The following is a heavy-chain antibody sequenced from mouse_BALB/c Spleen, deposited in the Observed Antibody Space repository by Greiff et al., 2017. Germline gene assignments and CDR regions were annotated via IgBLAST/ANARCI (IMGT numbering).Heavy chain of an antibody. CDR1: GYSFTGYT. CDR3: ARTITTVERGFAY. D-gene: IGHD1-1*01. Sequence: EVHLVESGPELVKPGASMKISCKASGYSFTGYTMNWVKQSHGKNLEWIGLINPYNGGTSYNQKFKGKATLTVDKSSSTAYMELLSLTSEDSAVYYCARTITTVERGFAYWGQGTLVTVSA. V-gene: IGHV1-18*01. CDR2: INPYNGGT. J-gene: IGHJ3*01.